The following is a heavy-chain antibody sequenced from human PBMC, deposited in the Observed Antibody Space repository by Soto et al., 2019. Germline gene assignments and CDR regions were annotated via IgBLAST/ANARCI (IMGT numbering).Heavy chain of an antibody. J-gene: IGHJ6*02. CDR2: MSNTGRTI. Sequence: GGSLRLSCEGSGSTFSTYNMDWVRKAPGKGLEWVSYMSNTGRTIFYADSVRGRFTISRDNAKNALFLQMNSLRDEDTAVYYCARDGNRGYDMDVWGQGTTVTVSS. V-gene: IGHV3-48*02. CDR3: ARDGNRGYDMDV. CDR1: GSTFSTYN.